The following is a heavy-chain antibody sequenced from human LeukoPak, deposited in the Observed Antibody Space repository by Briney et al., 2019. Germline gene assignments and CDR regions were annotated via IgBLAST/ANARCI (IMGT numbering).Heavy chain of an antibody. J-gene: IGHJ4*02. Sequence: GGSLRPSCAASGFTFSSYSMNWVRQAPGKGLEWVSYISSSSSTIYYADSVKGRFTISRDNAKNSLYLQMNSLRAEDTAVYYCARAVRYFDWLLSFDYWGQGTLVTVSS. V-gene: IGHV3-48*01. D-gene: IGHD3-9*01. CDR2: ISSSSSTI. CDR3: ARAVRYFDWLLSFDY. CDR1: GFTFSSYS.